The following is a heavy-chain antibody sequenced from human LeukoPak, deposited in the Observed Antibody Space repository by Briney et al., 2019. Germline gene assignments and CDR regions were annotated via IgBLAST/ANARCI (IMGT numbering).Heavy chain of an antibody. CDR3: AKSPISSSRGYYFDY. V-gene: IGHV3-30*18. D-gene: IGHD6-6*01. J-gene: IGHJ4*02. CDR2: ISYDGSNK. Sequence: GGSLRLSCAPSGFTFSRHGMHWVRQAPGKGLEWVAVISYDGSNKYYADSVKGRFTISRDNSKNTLYLQMNSLRAEDTAVYYCAKSPISSSRGYYFDYWGQGTPVTVSS. CDR1: GFTFSRHG.